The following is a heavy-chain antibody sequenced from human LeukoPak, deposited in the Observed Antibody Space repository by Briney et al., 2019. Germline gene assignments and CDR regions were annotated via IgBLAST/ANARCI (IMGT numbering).Heavy chain of an antibody. J-gene: IGHJ6*03. V-gene: IGHV3-74*01. CDR3: ARAQRYYGSGSYYNYYYYYYMDV. Sequence: GGSLRLSCAASGFTFSSYWMHWVRQAPGKGLVRVSRINSDGSSTSYADSVKGRFTISRDNAKNTLYLQMNSLRAEDTAVYYCARAQRYYGSGSYYNYYYYYYMDVWGKGTTVTVSS. CDR2: INSDGSST. D-gene: IGHD3-10*01. CDR1: GFTFSSYW.